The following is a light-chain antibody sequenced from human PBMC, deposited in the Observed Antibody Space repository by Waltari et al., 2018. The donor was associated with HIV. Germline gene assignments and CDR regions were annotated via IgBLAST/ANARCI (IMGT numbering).Light chain of an antibody. Sequence: NFMLTQPHSVSESPGKTVTISCTRSSGSLASNYVQWYQQRPGSSPTTVSYADNQSPSGGPARFSGSIDSSSNSASLTISGLKTEDEADYYCQSYGVFGGGTKLTVL. CDR2: ADN. CDR1: SGSLASNY. CDR3: QSYGV. V-gene: IGLV6-57*01. J-gene: IGLJ3*02.